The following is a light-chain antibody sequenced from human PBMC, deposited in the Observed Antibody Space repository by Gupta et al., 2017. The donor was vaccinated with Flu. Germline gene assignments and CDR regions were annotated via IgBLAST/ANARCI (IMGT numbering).Light chain of an antibody. V-gene: IGKV3-11*01. CDR2: DAS. CDR1: QSVSSY. J-gene: IGKJ1*01. CDR3: HQRSNWPQT. Sequence: EIVLTQSPATLSLSPGERATLSCRASQSVSSYLAWYQQKPGQAPRLLIYDASNRATGIPARFSGSGSGTXFTLTIXSLEPEDFAVYCCHQRSNWPQTFGXGTKVEIK.